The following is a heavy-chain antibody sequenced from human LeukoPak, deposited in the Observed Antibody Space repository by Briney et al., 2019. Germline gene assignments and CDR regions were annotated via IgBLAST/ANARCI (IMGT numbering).Heavy chain of an antibody. Sequence: PGGSLRLSCAASEFTFSTYWMSWVRQAPGKGLEWVADIKQDGSEKYYVHSVKGRFTISRDNAKNSLYLQMNSLRVEDTAVYYCASTTRPSGPFDPWGQGTLVTVSS. CDR3: ASTTRPSGPFDP. J-gene: IGHJ5*02. D-gene: IGHD1-26*01. CDR1: EFTFSTYW. V-gene: IGHV3-7*01. CDR2: IKQDGSEK.